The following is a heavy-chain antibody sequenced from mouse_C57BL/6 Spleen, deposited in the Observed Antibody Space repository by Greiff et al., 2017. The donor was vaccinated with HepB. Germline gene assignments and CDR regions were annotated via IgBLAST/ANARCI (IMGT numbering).Heavy chain of an antibody. CDR1: GYTFTSYW. CDR2: IDPSDSYT. J-gene: IGHJ1*03. V-gene: IGHV1-69*01. D-gene: IGHD1-2*01. CDR3: ARSGAYGGYFDV. Sequence: QVQLQQPGAELVMPGASVKLSCKASGYTFTSYWMHWVKQRPGQGLEWIGEIDPSDSYTNFNQKFNGKSTLTVDKSSSTAYMQLSSLTSEDSAVYYCARSGAYGGYFDVWGTGTTVTVSS.